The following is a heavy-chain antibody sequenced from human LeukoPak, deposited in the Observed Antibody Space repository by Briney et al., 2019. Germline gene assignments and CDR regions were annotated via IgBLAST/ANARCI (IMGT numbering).Heavy chain of an antibody. CDR3: ARHVGRWAFDI. J-gene: IGHJ3*02. Sequence: SETLSLTCTVSGGSMSGYCWSWIRQSPGKGLGWIGNIYDSTNIKKNPSLKSRITISVDTSKKQVSLTLSSVTAADMAVYYCARHVGRWAFDIWGQRTMVTVSS. CDR2: IYDSTNI. D-gene: IGHD3-16*02. V-gene: IGHV4-59*08. CDR1: GGSMSGYC.